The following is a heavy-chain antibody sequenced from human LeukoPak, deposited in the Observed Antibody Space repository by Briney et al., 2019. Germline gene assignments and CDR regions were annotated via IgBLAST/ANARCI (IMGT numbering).Heavy chain of an antibody. V-gene: IGHV3-7*01. CDR2: IKQDGSEK. Sequence: PGGSLRLSCAASGFTFDDYAMHWVRQAPGKGLEWVANIKQDGSEKYYVDSVKGRFTISRDNAKNSLYLQMNSLRAEDTAVYYCARDKNFRVPAATIYYYYYYMDVWGKGTTVTVSS. D-gene: IGHD2-2*01. CDR3: ARDKNFRVPAATIYYYYYYMDV. CDR1: GFTFDDYA. J-gene: IGHJ6*03.